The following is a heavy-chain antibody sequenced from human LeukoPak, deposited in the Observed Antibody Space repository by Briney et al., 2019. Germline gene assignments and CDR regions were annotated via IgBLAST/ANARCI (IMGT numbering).Heavy chain of an antibody. Sequence: SETLSLTCTVSGGSISSYYWSWIRQPAGKGLEWIGRIYTSGSTNYNPSLKGRVTMSVDTSKNQFSLKLSSVTAADTAVYYCARDLSEYYDFWSGYYDAFDIWGQGTMVTVSS. V-gene: IGHV4-4*07. CDR2: IYTSGST. J-gene: IGHJ3*02. CDR1: GGSISSYY. D-gene: IGHD3-3*01. CDR3: ARDLSEYYDFWSGYYDAFDI.